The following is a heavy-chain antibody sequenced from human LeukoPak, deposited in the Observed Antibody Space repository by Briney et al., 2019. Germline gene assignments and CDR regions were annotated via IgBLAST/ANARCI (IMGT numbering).Heavy chain of an antibody. CDR2: IWYDGSNK. CDR1: GFTFSSYW. CDR3: ARESDYGSGSYLV. V-gene: IGHV3-33*08. J-gene: IGHJ3*01. Sequence: PGGSLRLSCAASGFTFSSYWMSWVRQAPGKGLEWVAVIWYDGSNKYYADSVKGRFTISRDNSKNTLYLQMNSLRAEDTAVYYCARESDYGSGSYLVWGQGTMVTVSS. D-gene: IGHD3-10*01.